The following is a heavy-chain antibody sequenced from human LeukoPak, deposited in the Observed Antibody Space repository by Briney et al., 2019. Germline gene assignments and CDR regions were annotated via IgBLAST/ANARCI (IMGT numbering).Heavy chain of an antibody. CDR3: ARDYDYVWGSYRLRGGHFDY. V-gene: IGHV4-39*07. CDR2: IYYGGST. D-gene: IGHD3-16*02. Sequence: SETLSLTCTVSGGSISSSSYYWGWIRQPPGKGLEWIGSIYYGGSTYYNPSLKSRVTISVDTSKNQFSLKLSSVTAADTAVYYCARDYDYVWGSYRLRGGHFDYWGQGTLVTVSS. J-gene: IGHJ4*02. CDR1: GGSISSSSYY.